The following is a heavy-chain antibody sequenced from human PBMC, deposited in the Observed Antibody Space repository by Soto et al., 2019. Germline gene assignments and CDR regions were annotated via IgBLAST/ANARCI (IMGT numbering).Heavy chain of an antibody. V-gene: IGHV1-18*01. CDR1: GYTFTSYG. Sequence: ASVKVSCKASGYTFTSYGISWVRQAPGQGLEWMGWISAYNGNTKYTQKLQGRVTTTTDTSTSTAYMELRSLRSDEPAVYYCARDLGGSYYAAVDYWGQGTLVTVSS. J-gene: IGHJ4*02. CDR3: ARDLGGSYYAAVDY. CDR2: ISAYNGNT. D-gene: IGHD1-26*01.